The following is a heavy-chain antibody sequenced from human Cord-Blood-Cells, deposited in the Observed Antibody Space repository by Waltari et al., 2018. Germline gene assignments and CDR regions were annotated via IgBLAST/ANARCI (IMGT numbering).Heavy chain of an antibody. V-gene: IGHV3-74*01. CDR1: GFTFSSYW. J-gene: IGHJ4*02. CDR2: INSDGSST. CDR3: AREDENSSGWYYFDY. Sequence: EVQLVESGGGLVQPGGSMRLSCAASGFTFSSYWMHWVRQAPGKGLVWVSRINSDGSSTSYADSVKGRFTISRDNAKNTLYLQMNSLRAEDTAVYYCAREDENSSGWYYFDYWGQGTLVTVSS. D-gene: IGHD6-19*01.